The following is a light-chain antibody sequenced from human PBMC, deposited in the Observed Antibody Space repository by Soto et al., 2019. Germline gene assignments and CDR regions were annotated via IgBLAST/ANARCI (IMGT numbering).Light chain of an antibody. Sequence: DIVMTQSPDSLAVSLGERATINCKSSQSVLYSSNNKNYLAWYQQKPGQPPKLLIYWSSTRESGVPDRFSGSWSGTEFTLTISSLQAEDVAVYYCQQYYSTPLTFGGGTNVEIK. CDR2: WSS. CDR1: QSVLYSSNNKNY. V-gene: IGKV4-1*01. CDR3: QQYYSTPLT. J-gene: IGKJ4*01.